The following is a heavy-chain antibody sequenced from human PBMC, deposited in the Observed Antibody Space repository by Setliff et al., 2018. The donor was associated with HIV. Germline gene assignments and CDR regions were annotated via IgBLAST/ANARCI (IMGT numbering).Heavy chain of an antibody. CDR2: MYYSGTT. J-gene: IGHJ4*02. Sequence: SETLSLTCTVSGGSIRGSNYYWGWIRQPPGKGLEWIGSMYYSGTTYYNPSLKSRVTISVDTSKTQFSLKLNSVTAADTAVYYCGRAPDYWGQGTLVTVSS. V-gene: IGHV4-39*01. CDR3: GRAPDY. CDR1: GGSIRGSNYY.